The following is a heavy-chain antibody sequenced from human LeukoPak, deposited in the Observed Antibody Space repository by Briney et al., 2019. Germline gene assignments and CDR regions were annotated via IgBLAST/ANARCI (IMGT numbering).Heavy chain of an antibody. V-gene: IGHV4-4*07. Sequence: PSETLSLTCTVSGAYISNYYWTWVRQTAAQGLEWIGRLHASESPIYNPSLKSRVTMSLDTSKDQMSLTLTSVTAADSAIYYCASLSSGGGFDVWGQGTVVTVSS. J-gene: IGHJ3*01. D-gene: IGHD3-22*01. CDR2: LHASESP. CDR3: ASLSSGGGFDV. CDR1: GAYISNYY.